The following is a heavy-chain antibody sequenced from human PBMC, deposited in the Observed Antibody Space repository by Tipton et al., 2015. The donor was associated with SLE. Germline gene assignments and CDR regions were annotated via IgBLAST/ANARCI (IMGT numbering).Heavy chain of an antibody. Sequence: TLSLTCTVSGGPISSYYWSWIRQPPGKGLEWIGYIYYSGSTNYNPSLKSRVTISVDTSKNQFSLKLSSVTATDTAVYYCARDYYYDSSGYYYGMDVWGQGTTVTVSS. J-gene: IGHJ6*02. CDR1: GGPISSYY. V-gene: IGHV4-59*01. D-gene: IGHD3-22*01. CDR3: ARDYYYDSSGYYYGMDV. CDR2: IYYSGST.